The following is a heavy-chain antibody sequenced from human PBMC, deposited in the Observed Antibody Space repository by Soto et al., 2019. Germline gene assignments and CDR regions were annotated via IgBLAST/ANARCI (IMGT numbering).Heavy chain of an antibody. CDR3: AGPSLYSSGWDFDY. CDR2: INAGNGNT. Sequence: QVQLVQSGAEVKKPGASVKVSCRASGYTFTSYAMHWVRQAPGQRLEWMGWINAGNGNTKYSQKFQGRVTITRDTSASTAYMELSSLRSEDTAVYYCAGPSLYSSGWDFDYWGQGTLVTVSS. D-gene: IGHD6-19*01. J-gene: IGHJ4*02. V-gene: IGHV1-3*01. CDR1: GYTFTSYA.